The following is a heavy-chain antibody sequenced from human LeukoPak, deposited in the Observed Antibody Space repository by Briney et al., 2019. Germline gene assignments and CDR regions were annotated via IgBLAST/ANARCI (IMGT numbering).Heavy chain of an antibody. D-gene: IGHD4-17*01. V-gene: IGHV3-74*01. J-gene: IGHJ4*02. Sequence: PGGSLRLSCAASGFISSSYWMHWVRQPPGKGLVYIACINTDGFSTSYADSVKGRFTISRDNAKNTLYLQMNSLRAEDTAVYYCARSRTYGDYGRGLDYWGQGTPVIVSS. CDR3: ARSRTYGDYGRGLDY. CDR2: INTDGFST. CDR1: GFISSSYW.